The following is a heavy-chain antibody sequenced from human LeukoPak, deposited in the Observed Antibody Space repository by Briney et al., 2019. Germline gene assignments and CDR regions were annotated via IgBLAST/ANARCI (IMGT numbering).Heavy chain of an antibody. V-gene: IGHV4-39*07. CDR1: GGSISSRGSY. J-gene: IGHJ5*02. CDR3: ARVMAARREDIKLFDP. Sequence: SETLSLTCTVSGGSISSRGSYWGWIRQPPGKGLEWIGSVYYSENTYNPSLKSRVTISIDNSKNQFSLNLTSVNAADTAIYYCARVMAARREDIKLFDPWGQGTLVTVSS. D-gene: IGHD6-6*01. CDR2: VYYSENT.